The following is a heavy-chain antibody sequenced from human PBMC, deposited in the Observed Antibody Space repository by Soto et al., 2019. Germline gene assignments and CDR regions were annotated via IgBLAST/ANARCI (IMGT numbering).Heavy chain of an antibody. CDR2: INPNSGGT. CDR3: ARDRMGSSWSNHYYYYGMDV. Sequence: QVQLVQSGAEVKKPGASVKVSCKASGYTFTGYYMHWVRQAPGQGLEWMGWINPNSGGTNYAQKFQGWVTMTRDTSISTAYMELSRLRSDDTAVYYCARDRMGSSWSNHYYYYGMDVWGQGTTVTVSS. V-gene: IGHV1-2*04. J-gene: IGHJ6*02. CDR1: GYTFTGYY. D-gene: IGHD6-13*01.